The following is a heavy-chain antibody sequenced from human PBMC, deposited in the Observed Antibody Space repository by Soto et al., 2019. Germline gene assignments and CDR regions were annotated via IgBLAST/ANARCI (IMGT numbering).Heavy chain of an antibody. CDR3: AKDLNVVVVPAATGGMDV. CDR2: INPKSGGT. V-gene: IGHV1-2*02. Sequence: GASVKVSCKASGYTFTDYYIHWVRQAPGQGLEWMGWINPKSGGTKNAQKFQGRVTMTGVTSISTAYMELSSLRSDDTALYYCAKDLNVVVVPAATGGMDVWCQGTTVTASS. J-gene: IGHJ6*02. CDR1: GYTFTDYY. D-gene: IGHD2-2*01.